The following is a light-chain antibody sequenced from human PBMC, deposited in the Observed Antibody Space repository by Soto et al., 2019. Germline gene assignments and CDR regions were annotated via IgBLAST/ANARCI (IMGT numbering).Light chain of an antibody. CDR3: QQYGPSPMYA. V-gene: IGKV3-20*01. CDR2: GAS. J-gene: IGKJ2*01. Sequence: EIVLTQSPGTLSLSPGERATLSCRASQTVSSSYLAWYQQKPGQAPRLLIYGASTRATGIPGRFSGSASGTDLTLTISRLEPEDFAVYYCQQYGPSPMYAFGQGTNLEIK. CDR1: QTVSSSY.